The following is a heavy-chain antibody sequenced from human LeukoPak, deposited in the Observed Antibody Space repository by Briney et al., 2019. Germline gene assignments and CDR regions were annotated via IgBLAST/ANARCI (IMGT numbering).Heavy chain of an antibody. V-gene: IGHV4-34*01. J-gene: IGHJ3*02. D-gene: IGHD2-21*01. Sequence: PSETLSLTCAVYGGSFSGYYWSWIRQPPGKGLEWIGEINHSGSTNYNPSLKSRVTISVDTSKNQFSLKLSSVTAADTAVYYCARERGPFQTPGAFDIWGQGTMVTVSS. CDR2: INHSGST. CDR1: GGSFSGYY. CDR3: ARERGPFQTPGAFDI.